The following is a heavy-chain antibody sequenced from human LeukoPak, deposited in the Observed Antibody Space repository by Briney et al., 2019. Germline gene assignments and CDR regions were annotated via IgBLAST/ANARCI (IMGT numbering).Heavy chain of an antibody. V-gene: IGHV1-24*01. D-gene: IGHD3-10*01. CDR1: GYTLTELS. CDR2: FDPEDGET. Sequence: EASVKVSCKVSGYTLTELSMHWVRQAPGKGLEWMGGFDPEDGETIYAQKFQGRVTMTEDTSTDTAYMELSSLRSEGTAVYYCATNQIWFGEFWGQGTLVTVSS. J-gene: IGHJ4*02. CDR3: ATNQIWFGEF.